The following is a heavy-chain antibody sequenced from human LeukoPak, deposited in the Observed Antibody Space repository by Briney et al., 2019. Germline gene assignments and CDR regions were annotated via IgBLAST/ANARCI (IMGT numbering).Heavy chain of an antibody. Sequence: GGSLRLSCAASGFTFSSYTMNWVRQAPGKGLEWVSSISSSSSYIYYADSLKGRFTISRDNAKNSLYLQMNSLRAEDTAVYYCARAHMVRGFSPLVDYWGQGTLVTVSS. V-gene: IGHV3-21*01. D-gene: IGHD3-10*01. CDR3: ARAHMVRGFSPLVDY. J-gene: IGHJ4*02. CDR2: ISSSSSYI. CDR1: GFTFSSYT.